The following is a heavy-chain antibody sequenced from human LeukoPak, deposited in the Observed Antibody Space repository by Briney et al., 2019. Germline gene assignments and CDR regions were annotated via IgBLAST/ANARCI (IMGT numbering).Heavy chain of an antibody. CDR1: GFTFSSYS. CDR2: ISSSSSYI. J-gene: IGHJ4*02. V-gene: IGHV3-21*01. CDR3: ARVGDYYDSSGYYASPIDY. Sequence: PGGSLRLSCAASGFTFSSYSMNWVRQAPGKGLEWVSSISSSSSYIYYADSVKGRFTISRDNAKNSLYLQMNSLRAEDTAVYYCARVGDYYDSSGYYASPIDYWGQGTLVTVSS. D-gene: IGHD3-22*01.